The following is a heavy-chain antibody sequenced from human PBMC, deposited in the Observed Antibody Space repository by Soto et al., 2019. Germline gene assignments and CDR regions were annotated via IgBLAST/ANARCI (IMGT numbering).Heavy chain of an antibody. CDR2: INPNSGGT. D-gene: IGHD6-6*01. CDR3: ARSTSSSSPTFDY. J-gene: IGHJ4*02. CDR1: GYTFTNYY. Sequence: ASVKVSCKASGYTFTNYYMHWVRQAPGQGLEWMGWINPNSGGTNYAQKFQGRVTMTRDTSISTAYMELSRLRSDDTAVYYCARSTSSSSPTFDYWGQGTLVTVSS. V-gene: IGHV1-2*02.